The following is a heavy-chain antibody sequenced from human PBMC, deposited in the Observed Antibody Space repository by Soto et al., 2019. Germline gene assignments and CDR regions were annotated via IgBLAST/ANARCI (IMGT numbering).Heavy chain of an antibody. CDR3: ASGTDPYYYYYGMDV. D-gene: IGHD1-7*01. Sequence: GGSLRLSCAASGFTFSSYAMHWVRQAPGKGLEWVAVISYDGSNKYYADSVKGRFTISRDNSKNTLYLQMNSLRAEDTAVYYYASGTDPYYYYYGMDVWGQGTTVTVSS. CDR2: ISYDGSNK. CDR1: GFTFSSYA. V-gene: IGHV3-30-3*01. J-gene: IGHJ6*02.